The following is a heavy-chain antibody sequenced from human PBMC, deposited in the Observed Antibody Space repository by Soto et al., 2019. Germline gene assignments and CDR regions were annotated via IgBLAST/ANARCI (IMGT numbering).Heavy chain of an antibody. D-gene: IGHD5-12*01. V-gene: IGHV4-4*07. CDR1: GGSINTFY. CDR3: AREGSYSAYNFAHGIQLWSFDF. Sequence: RSLTCTVSGGSINTFYWSWVRQPAGKGLEWXGRIFSSGSTSFNPSLESRVAMSVDTSKNHFSLNLSSVTAADMAVYYCAREGSYSAYNFAHGIQLWSFDFWGQGALVTVSS. CDR2: IFSSGST. J-gene: IGHJ4*02.